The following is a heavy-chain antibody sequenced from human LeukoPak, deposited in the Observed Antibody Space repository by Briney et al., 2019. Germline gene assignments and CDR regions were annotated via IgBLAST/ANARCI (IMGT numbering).Heavy chain of an antibody. CDR1: GGSISSSSYY. J-gene: IGHJ4*02. D-gene: IGHD3-10*01. Sequence: SETLSLTCTVSGGSISSSSYYWGWIRQPPGKGLEWIGSIYYSGSTYYNPSLKSRVTISVDTSKNQFSLKLSSVTAADTAVYYCARGISYYYGSGSYPNWGQGTLVTVSS. V-gene: IGHV4-39*07. CDR2: IYYSGST. CDR3: ARGISYYYGSGSYPN.